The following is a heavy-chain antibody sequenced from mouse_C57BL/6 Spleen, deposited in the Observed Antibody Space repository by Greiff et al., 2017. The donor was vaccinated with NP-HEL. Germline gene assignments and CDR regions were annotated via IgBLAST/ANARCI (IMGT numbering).Heavy chain of an antibody. CDR2: IHPNSGST. CDR3: ARWRLRQGDFDY. D-gene: IGHD2-2*01. Sequence: QVQLQQPGAELVKPGASVKLSCKASGSTFTSYWMHWVKQRPGQGLEWIGMIHPNSGSTNYNEKFKSKATLTVDKSSSTAYMQLSSLTSEDSAVYYSARWRLRQGDFDYWGQGTTLTVSS. CDR1: GSTFTSYW. J-gene: IGHJ2*01. V-gene: IGHV1-64*01.